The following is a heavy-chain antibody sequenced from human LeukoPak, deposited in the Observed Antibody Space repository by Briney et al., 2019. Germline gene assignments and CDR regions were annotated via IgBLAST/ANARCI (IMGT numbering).Heavy chain of an antibody. V-gene: IGHV3-7*01. Sequence: GGSLRLSCAVSGFTFSSYWMTWVRQAPGKGLEWVANIKQDGSEKYYVDSMKGRFTISRDNAENSLYMQMNSLRAEDTAVYYCARGRYCSGGSCQRLDYWGQGTLVTVSS. CDR2: IKQDGSEK. D-gene: IGHD2-15*01. J-gene: IGHJ4*02. CDR1: GFTFSSYW. CDR3: ARGRYCSGGSCQRLDY.